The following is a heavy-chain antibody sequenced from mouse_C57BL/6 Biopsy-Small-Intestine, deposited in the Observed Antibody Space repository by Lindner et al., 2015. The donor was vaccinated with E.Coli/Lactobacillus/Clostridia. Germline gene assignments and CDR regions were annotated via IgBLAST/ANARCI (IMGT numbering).Heavy chain of an antibody. D-gene: IGHD2-5*01. CDR2: IYPGDGDT. J-gene: IGHJ1*01. CDR1: GYAFSRTW. Sequence: VQLQESGPELVKPGASVKISCKASGYAFSRTWMNWVKQRPGKGLEWIGRIYPGDGDTNYNGKFKGKATLTADKFSSTAYMQLSSLTSEDSAVYFCARGGSFSNYRYFDVWGAGTTVTVSS. V-gene: IGHV1-82*01. CDR3: ARGGSFSNYRYFDV.